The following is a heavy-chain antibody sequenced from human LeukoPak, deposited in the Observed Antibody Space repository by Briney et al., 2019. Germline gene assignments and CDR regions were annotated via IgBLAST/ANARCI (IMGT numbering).Heavy chain of an antibody. V-gene: IGHV4-34*01. D-gene: IGHD2-15*01. Sequence: SETLSLTCAVYGGSFSGYYWNWIRQPPGKGPEWIGEINHSGSTNYNPSLKSRVTISVDTSKNQFSLKLSSVTAADTAVYYCARDARCSGGSCYWDYWGQGTLVTVSS. CDR2: INHSGST. J-gene: IGHJ4*02. CDR3: ARDARCSGGSCYWDY. CDR1: GGSFSGYY.